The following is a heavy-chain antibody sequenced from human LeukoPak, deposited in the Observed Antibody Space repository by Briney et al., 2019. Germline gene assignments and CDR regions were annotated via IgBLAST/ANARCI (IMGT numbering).Heavy chain of an antibody. D-gene: IGHD3-16*01. CDR3: AKDGGISTGYYYGVDV. J-gene: IGHJ6*04. Sequence: GGSLRLSCAASGFTFSGYGMHWDRQAPGKGLEWVAVISYDGSNKYYADSVKGRFTISRDNSKNTLYLQMNSLRAEDTAVYWCAKDGGISTGYYYGVDVWGKGTTVTVSS. CDR2: ISYDGSNK. V-gene: IGHV3-30*18. CDR1: GFTFSGYG.